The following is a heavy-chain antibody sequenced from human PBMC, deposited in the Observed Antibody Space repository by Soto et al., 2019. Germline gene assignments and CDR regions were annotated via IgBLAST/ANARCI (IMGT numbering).Heavy chain of an antibody. D-gene: IGHD3-10*01. J-gene: IGHJ3*02. V-gene: IGHV4-59*01. CDR1: GGSISSYY. CDR3: AREGLGGSGVFDI. CDR2: IYYSGST. Sequence: SETLSLTCTVSGGSISSYYWSWIRQPPGKGLEWIGYIYYSGSTNYNPSLKSRVTISVDTSKNQFSLKLSSVTAADTAVYYCAREGLGGSGVFDIWGQGTMVTVSS.